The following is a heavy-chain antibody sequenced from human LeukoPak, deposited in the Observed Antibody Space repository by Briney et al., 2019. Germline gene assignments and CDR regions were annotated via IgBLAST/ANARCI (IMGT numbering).Heavy chain of an antibody. CDR2: INHSGST. CDR3: ARGPQREPRYYYGSGSYYRGNYYYYMDV. CDR1: GGSISSYY. J-gene: IGHJ6*03. Sequence: SETLSLTCTVSGGSISSYYWSWIRQPPGKGLEWIGEINHSGSTNYNPSLKSRVTISVDTSKNQFSLKLSSVTAADTAVYYCARGPQREPRYYYGSGSYYRGNYYYYMDVWGKGTTVTISS. V-gene: IGHV4-34*01. D-gene: IGHD3-10*01.